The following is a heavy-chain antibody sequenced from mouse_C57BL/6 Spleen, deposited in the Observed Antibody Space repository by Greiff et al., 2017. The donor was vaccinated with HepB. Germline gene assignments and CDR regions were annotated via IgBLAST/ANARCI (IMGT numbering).Heavy chain of an antibody. V-gene: IGHV1-7*01. CDR3: ARSGSRQLSLGGY. D-gene: IGHD3-2*02. Sequence: VKLMESGAELAKPGASVKLSCKASGYTFTSYWMHWVKQRPGQGLEWIGYINPSSGYTKYDQKFKDKATLTADKSSSTAYMQLSSLTYEDSAVYYCARSGSRQLSLGGYWGQGTTLTVSS. CDR2: INPSSGYT. J-gene: IGHJ2*01. CDR1: GYTFTSYW.